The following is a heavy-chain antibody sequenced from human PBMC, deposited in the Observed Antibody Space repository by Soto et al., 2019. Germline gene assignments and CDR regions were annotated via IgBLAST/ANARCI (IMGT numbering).Heavy chain of an antibody. CDR2: IYYSGST. Sequence: SETLSLTCTVSGGSISSGGYYWSWIRQHPGKGLEWIGYIYYSGSTYYNPSLKSRVTISVDTPKNQFSLKLSSVTAADTAVYYCARDNIAKDYSNDRDYYYGMDVWGQGTTVTVSS. D-gene: IGHD4-4*01. CDR1: GGSISSGGYY. V-gene: IGHV4-31*03. J-gene: IGHJ6*02. CDR3: ARDNIAKDYSNDRDYYYGMDV.